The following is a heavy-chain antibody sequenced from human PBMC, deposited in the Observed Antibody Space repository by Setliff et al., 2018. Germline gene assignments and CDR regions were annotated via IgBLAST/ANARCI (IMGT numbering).Heavy chain of an antibody. D-gene: IGHD3-3*01. J-gene: IGHJ5*02. CDR3: ASPFPHGWSGYYGVGWFDP. Sequence: ASVKVSCKASGYTFTGYYLHWVRQAPGQGLEWMGRINPNSGDTKYAQKFQGRVTMTRDTSISTAYMELTSLRSDDTAVFYCASPFPHGWSGYYGVGWFDPWGQGTLVTVSS. V-gene: IGHV1-2*06. CDR1: GYTFTGYY. CDR2: INPNSGDT.